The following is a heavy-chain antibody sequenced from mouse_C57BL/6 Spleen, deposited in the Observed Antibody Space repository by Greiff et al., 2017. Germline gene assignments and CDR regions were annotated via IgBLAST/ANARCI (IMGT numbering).Heavy chain of an antibody. CDR2: IDPSDSYT. Sequence: QVQLKQPGAELVMPGASVKLSCKASGYTFTSYWMHWVKQRPGQGLEWIGEIDPSDSYTNYNQKFKGKSTLTVDKSSSTAYMQLSSLTSEDSAVYYCARPYYSNYGYFDVWGTGTTVTVSS. J-gene: IGHJ1*03. CDR1: GYTFTSYW. V-gene: IGHV1-69*01. D-gene: IGHD2-5*01. CDR3: ARPYYSNYGYFDV.